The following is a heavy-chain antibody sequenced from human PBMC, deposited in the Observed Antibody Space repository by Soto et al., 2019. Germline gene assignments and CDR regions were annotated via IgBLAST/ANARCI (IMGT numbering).Heavy chain of an antibody. CDR2: RNHRGNT. V-gene: IGHV4-38-2*01. CDR1: GYSISSGYD. Sequence: PSDTLSLTCGVSGYSISSGYDGGWIRQPPGKGLEWIGSRNHRGNTYYNPSLKSRVTISIDTSKNQVSLKLTSVTAADTAVYFCARSGDDYGSYIDHWGQGTRVTVSS. J-gene: IGHJ5*02. CDR3: ARSGDDYGSYIDH. D-gene: IGHD4-17*01.